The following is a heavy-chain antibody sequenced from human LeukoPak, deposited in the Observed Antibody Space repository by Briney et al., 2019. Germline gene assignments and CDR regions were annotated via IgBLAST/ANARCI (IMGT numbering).Heavy chain of an antibody. CDR2: INPNSGGT. CDR1: GYTFTGYY. V-gene: IGHV1-2*02. D-gene: IGHD3-3*01. J-gene: IGHJ5*02. Sequence: TSVKVSCTASGYTFTGYYMHWGRQAPGQGLVWMGWINPNSGGTNYAQKIQGRVSMTRDTSISTAYMELSRLRSDEAAVYYCARARTPFDFWGGYNCFDPWGQGTLVTVSS. CDR3: ARARTPFDFWGGYNCFDP.